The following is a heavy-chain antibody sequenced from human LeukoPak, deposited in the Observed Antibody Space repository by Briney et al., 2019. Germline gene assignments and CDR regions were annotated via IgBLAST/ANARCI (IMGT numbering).Heavy chain of an antibody. CDR3: ATQRLATVAPFDN. J-gene: IGHJ4*02. Sequence: PSETLSLTCTVSGVSITSGNHYWDWIRQPPGQGLEWIGSMYYTGNTYYNPSLKSRVTLSLDTSKNHFSLRLSSLTAADTAVYYCATQRLATVAPFDNWGQGTLVTVSS. D-gene: IGHD4-23*01. V-gene: IGHV4-39*01. CDR1: GVSITSGNHY. CDR2: MYYTGNT.